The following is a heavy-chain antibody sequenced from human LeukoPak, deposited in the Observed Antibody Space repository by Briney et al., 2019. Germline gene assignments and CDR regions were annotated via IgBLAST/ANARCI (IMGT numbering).Heavy chain of an antibody. CDR3: ARDTGVILTEENWFDP. Sequence: PGGSLRLSCAASGFTFSSYSMNWVRQAPGKGLEWVSSISSSSSYVYYADSVKGRFTISRDNAKNSLYLQMNSLRAEDTAVYYCARDTGVILTEENWFDPWGQGTLVTVSS. V-gene: IGHV3-21*01. J-gene: IGHJ5*02. D-gene: IGHD3-9*01. CDR2: ISSSSSYV. CDR1: GFTFSSYS.